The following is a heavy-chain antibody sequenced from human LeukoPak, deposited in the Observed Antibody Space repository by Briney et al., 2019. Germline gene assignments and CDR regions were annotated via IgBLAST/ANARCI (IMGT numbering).Heavy chain of an antibody. V-gene: IGHV4-39*07. J-gene: IGHJ4*02. D-gene: IGHD3-10*01. CDR2: IYYSGST. CDR1: GGSISSSSYY. CDR3: AKAAKYYYGSETYYYFDY. Sequence: SETLSLTCTVSGGSISSSSYYWGWIRQPPGKGLEWIGSIYYSGSTYYNPSLKSRVTMSVDTSKSQFSLSLSSVTTADTAVYFCAKAAKYYYGSETYYYFDYWGQGILVTVSS.